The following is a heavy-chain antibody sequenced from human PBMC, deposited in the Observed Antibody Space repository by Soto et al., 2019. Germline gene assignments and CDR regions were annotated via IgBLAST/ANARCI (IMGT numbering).Heavy chain of an antibody. CDR1: GYTFTSYD. D-gene: IGHD2-15*01. J-gene: IGHJ4*02. CDR2: MNPNSGNT. Sequence: ASVKVSCKASGYTFTSYDINWVRQATGQGLEWMGWMNPNSGNTGYAQKFQGRVTMTRNTSISTAYMELSSLKASDTAMYYCARRSGYCSGGSCRHFDYWGQGTLVTVSS. V-gene: IGHV1-8*01. CDR3: ARRSGYCSGGSCRHFDY.